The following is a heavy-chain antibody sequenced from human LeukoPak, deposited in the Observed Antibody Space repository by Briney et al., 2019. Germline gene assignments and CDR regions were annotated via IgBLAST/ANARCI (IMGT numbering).Heavy chain of an antibody. J-gene: IGHJ5*02. CDR3: ARGTTGYNWFDP. V-gene: IGHV4-39*01. CDR1: GGSISSSSYY. Sequence: PSETLSLTCTVSGGSISSSSYYWGWIRQPPGKGLEWIGSIYYSGSTYYNPSLKSRVTISVDTSKNQFSLKLSSVTAADTAVYYCARGTTGYNWFDPWGQGTLVTVSS. CDR2: IYYSGST. D-gene: IGHD1-14*01.